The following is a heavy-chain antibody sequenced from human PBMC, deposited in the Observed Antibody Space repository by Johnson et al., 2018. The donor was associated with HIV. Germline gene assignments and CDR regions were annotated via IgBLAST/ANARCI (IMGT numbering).Heavy chain of an antibody. CDR2: ISYDGSNK. CDR3: AREFVGYNGFDI. V-gene: IGHV3-30-3*01. Sequence: QVQLVESGGGVVQPGGSLRLSCAASGFIFSSYAMHWVRQAPGKGLEWVAVISYDGSNKYYADSVKGRFTISRDNSKNTLYLQMNSLRAEDTAVYYCAREFVGYNGFDIWGQGTMVTVSS. CDR1: GFIFSSYA. D-gene: IGHD5-24*01. J-gene: IGHJ3*02.